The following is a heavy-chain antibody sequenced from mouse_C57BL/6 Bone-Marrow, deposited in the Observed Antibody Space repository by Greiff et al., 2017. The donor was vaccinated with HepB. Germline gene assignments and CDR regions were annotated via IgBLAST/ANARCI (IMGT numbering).Heavy chain of an antibody. J-gene: IGHJ2*01. Sequence: EVHLVESGGDLVKPGGSLKLSCAASGFTFSSYGMSWVRQTPDKRLEWVATISSGGSYTYYPDSVKGRFTISRDNAKNTLYLQMSSLKSEDTAMYYCARQGDSSDYYFDYWGQGTTLTVSS. V-gene: IGHV5-6*01. D-gene: IGHD3-2*02. CDR1: GFTFSSYG. CDR2: ISSGGSYT. CDR3: ARQGDSSDYYFDY.